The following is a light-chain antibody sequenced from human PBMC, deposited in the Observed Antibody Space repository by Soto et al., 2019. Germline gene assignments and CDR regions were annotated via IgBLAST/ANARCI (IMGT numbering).Light chain of an antibody. Sequence: EIALTQSPGTQSLSPGERANLSCRASQSVGSRFLAWYQQKPGQAPRLLIHDASTRATGIPARFSGSGSGTEFILTISSVESEDFAIYYCQQHNDWPTFGQGTRLEN. CDR1: QSVGSRF. CDR3: QQHNDWPT. V-gene: IGKV3-15*01. J-gene: IGKJ5*01. CDR2: DAS.